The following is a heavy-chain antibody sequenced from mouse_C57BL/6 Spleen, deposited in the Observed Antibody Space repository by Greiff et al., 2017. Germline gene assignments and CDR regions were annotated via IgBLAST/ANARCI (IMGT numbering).Heavy chain of an antibody. Sequence: VQLKESGPELVKPGASVKMSCKASGYTFTDYNMHWVKQSHGKSLEWLGYINPNNGGTSYNQKFKGKATLTVNKSSSTAYMELRSLTSEDSAVYYCARDYFIWSYAMDYWGQGTSVTVSS. J-gene: IGHJ4*01. V-gene: IGHV1-22*01. CDR2: INPNNGGT. D-gene: IGHD1-1*02. CDR1: GYTFTDYN. CDR3: ARDYFIWSYAMDY.